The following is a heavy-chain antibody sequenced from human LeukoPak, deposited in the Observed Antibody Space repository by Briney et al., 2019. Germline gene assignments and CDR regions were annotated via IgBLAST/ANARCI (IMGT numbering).Heavy chain of an antibody. Sequence: PSETLSLTCTVSGYSISSGYYWGWIRQPPGKGLEWIGSIYHSGSTYYNPSLKSRVTISVDTSKNQFSLKLSSVTAADTAVYYCARADYAFDIWGQGTMVTVSS. D-gene: IGHD3-3*01. CDR3: ARADYAFDI. CDR2: IYHSGST. CDR1: GYSISSGYY. V-gene: IGHV4-38-2*02. J-gene: IGHJ3*02.